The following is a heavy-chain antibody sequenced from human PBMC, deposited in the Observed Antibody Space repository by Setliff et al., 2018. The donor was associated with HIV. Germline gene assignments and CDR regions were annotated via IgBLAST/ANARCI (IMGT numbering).Heavy chain of an antibody. V-gene: IGHV4-4*08. J-gene: IGHJ4*02. CDR3: ARLSRWGTMTTLDF. Sequence: PSETLSLTCTVSGGSISSYYWSWIRQPPGKGLEWIGYIYTSGSTNYNPSLKSRVAISVDTSKNQFSLTLSSVTAADTAVYFCARLSRWGTMTTLDFWGQGTLVTVSS. CDR1: GGSISSYY. CDR2: IYTSGST. D-gene: IGHD4-4*01.